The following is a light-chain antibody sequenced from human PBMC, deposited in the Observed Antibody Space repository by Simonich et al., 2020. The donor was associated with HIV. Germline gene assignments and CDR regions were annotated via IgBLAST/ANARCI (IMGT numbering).Light chain of an antibody. CDR3: QQLNSYPLT. J-gene: IGKJ4*01. CDR1: QGVSSW. CDR2: KAS. Sequence: DIQMTQSPSSVSASVGDRVTITCRASQGVSSWLAWYQQKPGKAPKLLIYKASNLESGVPSRFSGSGSGTEFTLTISSLQPDDFATYYCQQLNSYPLTFGGGTKVEIK. V-gene: IGKV1-5*03.